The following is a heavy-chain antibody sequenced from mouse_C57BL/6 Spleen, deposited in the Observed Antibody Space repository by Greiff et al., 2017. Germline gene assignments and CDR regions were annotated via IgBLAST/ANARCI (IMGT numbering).Heavy chain of an antibody. Sequence: VQLQQSGPELVKPGASVKLSCKASGYTFTSYDINWVKQRPGQGLEWIGWIYPRAGSTKYNEKFKGKATLTVDTSSSTAYMELHSLTSEDSAVYFCARDSSGYGDTMDDWGQGTSGTVSS. CDR1: GYTFTSYD. V-gene: IGHV1-85*01. CDR2: IYPRAGST. D-gene: IGHD3-2*02. CDR3: ARDSSGYGDTMDD. J-gene: IGHJ4*01.